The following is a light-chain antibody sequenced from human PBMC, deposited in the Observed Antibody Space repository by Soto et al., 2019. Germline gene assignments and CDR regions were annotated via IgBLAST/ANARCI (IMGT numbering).Light chain of an antibody. CDR1: SSDVGDYDY. CDR3: CSHGRTSTLSYV. V-gene: IGLV2-8*01. CDR2: DVS. Sequence: QSALTQPTSASGSPGQSVTVSCTGVSSDVGDYDYVLWYQQHPGKAPKLIIHDVSQRPSGVPDRFSASTSGNTASLTISGLQAEDEGDYYCCSHGRTSTLSYVCGPGTQVTVL. J-gene: IGLJ1*01.